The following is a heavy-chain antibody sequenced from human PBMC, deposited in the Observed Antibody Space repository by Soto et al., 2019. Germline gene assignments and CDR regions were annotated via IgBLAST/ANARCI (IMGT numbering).Heavy chain of an antibody. CDR3: ARLVIAAAGYFPFDY. CDR2: IYYSGST. J-gene: IGHJ4*02. Sequence: QVQLQESGPGLVKPSETLSLTCTVSGGSISSYYWSWIRQPPGKGLEWIGYIYYSGSTNYNPSLNGRVTISVDTSKNQFSLKLSSVTAADTAVYYCARLVIAAAGYFPFDYWGQGTLVTVSS. V-gene: IGHV4-59*08. D-gene: IGHD6-13*01. CDR1: GGSISSYY.